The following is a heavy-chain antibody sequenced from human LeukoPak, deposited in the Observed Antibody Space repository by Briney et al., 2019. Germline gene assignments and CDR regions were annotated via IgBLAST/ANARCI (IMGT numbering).Heavy chain of an antibody. CDR1: GYTFTSYG. J-gene: IGHJ5*02. Sequence: ASVKVSCKASGYTFTSYGISWVRQAPGQGLEWMGWISAYNGNTNYAQKLQGRVTMTTDTSTSTAYMELRSLRSDDTAVYYCARDPYCSSTSCYGGSRDWFDPWGQGTLVTVSP. D-gene: IGHD2-2*01. CDR2: ISAYNGNT. V-gene: IGHV1-18*01. CDR3: ARDPYCSSTSCYGGSRDWFDP.